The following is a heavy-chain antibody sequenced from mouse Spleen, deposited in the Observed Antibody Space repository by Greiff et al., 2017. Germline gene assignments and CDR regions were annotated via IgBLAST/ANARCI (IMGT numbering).Heavy chain of an antibody. CDR1: GFTFSSYA. V-gene: IGHV5-9-3*01. CDR3: ARHRADYYGSSYRWYFDV. J-gene: IGHJ1*01. D-gene: IGHD1-1*01. Sequence: EVQLVESGGGLVKLGGSLKLSCAASGFTFSSYAMSWVRQTPEKRLEWVATISSGGGNTYYPDSVKGRFTISRDNAKNTLYLQMSSLKSEDTAMYYCARHRADYYGSSYRWYFDVWGAGTTVTVSS. CDR2: ISSGGGNT.